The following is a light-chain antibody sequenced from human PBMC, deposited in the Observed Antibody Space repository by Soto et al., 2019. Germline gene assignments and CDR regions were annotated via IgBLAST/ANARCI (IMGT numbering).Light chain of an antibody. Sequence: QSALTQPRSVSRSPGQSVTISCTGTSSDVGGYNFVSWYQHHPGKAPKLMIYDVSKRPSGVPDRFSGSKSGSTASLTISGLQAEDEADYYCCSYAGSYTLVFGGGTQLTVL. CDR1: SSDVGGYNF. J-gene: IGLJ3*02. CDR2: DVS. V-gene: IGLV2-11*01. CDR3: CSYAGSYTLV.